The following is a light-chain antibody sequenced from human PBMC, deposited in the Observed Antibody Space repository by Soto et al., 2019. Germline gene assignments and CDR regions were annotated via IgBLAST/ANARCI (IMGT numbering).Light chain of an antibody. CDR3: QQYDNWPYT. V-gene: IGKV3-15*01. CDR1: QSVSNN. CDR2: GAS. Sequence: EIVMTHSPATLSVSPGERATLSCRASQSVSNNLAWHQQKPGQAPRLLIYGASTRATAIPARFSGSGSGTEFTLTISSLQSEDFAVYFCQQYDNWPYTFGQGTKLEIK. J-gene: IGKJ2*01.